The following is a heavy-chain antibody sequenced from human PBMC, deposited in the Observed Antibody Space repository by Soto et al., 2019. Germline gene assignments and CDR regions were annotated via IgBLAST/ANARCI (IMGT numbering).Heavy chain of an antibody. CDR2: ISYDGSNK. D-gene: IGHD3-22*01. CDR3: ARESYYDSSGYPN. J-gene: IGHJ4*02. V-gene: IGHV3-30-3*01. CDR1: GFTFSSYA. Sequence: GGSLRLSCAASGFTFSSYAMHWVRQAPGKGLEWVAVISYDGSNKYYADSVKGRFTISRDNSKNTLYRQMNSLRAEDTAVYYCARESYYDSSGYPNWGQGILVTVSS.